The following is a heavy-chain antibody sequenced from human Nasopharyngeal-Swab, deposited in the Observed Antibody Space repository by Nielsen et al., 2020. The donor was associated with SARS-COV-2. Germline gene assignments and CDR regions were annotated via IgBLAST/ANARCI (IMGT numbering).Heavy chain of an antibody. Sequence: ASVKVSCKASGYTFTDYYMHWVRQAPGQGLEGMGRINTNSGDTNYAQNFQGRVTMTRDTSIKTAYMELSSLRSDDTAVYYCARDDGDVPGVTGSGPPGGFWGQGTLVTVSS. J-gene: IGHJ4*02. CDR2: INTNSGDT. D-gene: IGHD2-8*01. CDR3: ARDDGDVPGVTGSGPPGGF. CDR1: GYTFTDYY. V-gene: IGHV1-2*06.